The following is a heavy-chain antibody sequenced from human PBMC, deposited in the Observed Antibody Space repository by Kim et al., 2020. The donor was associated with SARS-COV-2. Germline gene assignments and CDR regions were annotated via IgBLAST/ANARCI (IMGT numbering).Heavy chain of an antibody. CDR3: ARGFGITIFGVVSDYYYYGMDV. CDR1: GGSFSGYY. D-gene: IGHD3-3*01. Sequence: SETLSLTCAVYGGSFSGYYWSWIRQPPGKGLEWIGEINHSGSTNYNPSLKSRVTISVDTSKNQFSLKLSSVTAADTAVYYCARGFGITIFGVVSDYYYYGMDVWGQGTTVTVSS. J-gene: IGHJ6*02. V-gene: IGHV4-34*01. CDR2: INHSGST.